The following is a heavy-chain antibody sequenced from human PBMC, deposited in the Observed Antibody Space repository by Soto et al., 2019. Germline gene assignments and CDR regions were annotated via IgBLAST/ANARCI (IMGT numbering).Heavy chain of an antibody. CDR3: ARPHGGSSGWDNWFDP. Sequence: SETPSLTCTVSGGSICSYYWSWIRQPPGKGLEWIGYIYYSGSTNYNPSLKSRVTISVDTSKNQFSLKLSSVTAADTAVYYCARPHGGSSGWDNWFDPWGQGTLVTVSS. CDR2: IYYSGST. CDR1: GGSICSYY. V-gene: IGHV4-59*01. J-gene: IGHJ5*02. D-gene: IGHD6-25*01.